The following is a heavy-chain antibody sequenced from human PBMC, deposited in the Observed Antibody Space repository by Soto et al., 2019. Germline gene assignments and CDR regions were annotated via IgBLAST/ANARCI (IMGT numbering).Heavy chain of an antibody. Sequence: ASVKVSCKASGYTFSSYDINWVRQAAGQGLEWMGWMSPNSGDTGYAPNFQARVTMTRDTSISTAYMELSSLTSEDTAMYYCARGVDAGVDYWGQGTLATVSS. CDR2: MSPNSGDT. CDR3: ARGVDAGVDY. CDR1: GYTFSSYD. J-gene: IGHJ4*02. D-gene: IGHD1-26*01. V-gene: IGHV1-8*01.